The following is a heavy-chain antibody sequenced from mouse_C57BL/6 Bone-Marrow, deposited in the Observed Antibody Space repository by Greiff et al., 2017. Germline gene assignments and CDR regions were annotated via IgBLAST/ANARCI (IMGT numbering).Heavy chain of an antibody. D-gene: IGHD2-2*01. J-gene: IGHJ4*01. V-gene: IGHV1-69*01. Sequence: QVQLQQPGAELVMPGASVKLSCKASGYTFTSYWMHWVKQRPGQGLEWIGEIDPSDSYTNYNQKFKGKSTLTVDKSSSTAYMQLRSLTSEDSAVYFYSRGDYGYDVGAMDYWGQGTSVTVSS. CDR2: IDPSDSYT. CDR1: GYTFTSYW. CDR3: SRGDYGYDVGAMDY.